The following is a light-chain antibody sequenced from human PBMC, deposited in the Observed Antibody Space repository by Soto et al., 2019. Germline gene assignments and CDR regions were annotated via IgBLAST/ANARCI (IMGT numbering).Light chain of an antibody. CDR1: SSDVGGYNF. CDR3: GSYIYSSTPYV. CDR2: EVS. V-gene: IGLV2-14*01. Sequence: QSALTQPASVSGSPGQSITISCTGTSSDVGGYNFVSWYQQHPGKAPKLLIYEVSNRPSGVSNRFSGSKSGNTASLAISGLQAEDEADYYCGSYIYSSTPYVFGTGTQLTVL. J-gene: IGLJ1*01.